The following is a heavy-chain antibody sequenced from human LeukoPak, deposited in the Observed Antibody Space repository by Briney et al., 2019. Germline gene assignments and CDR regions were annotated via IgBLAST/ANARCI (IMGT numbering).Heavy chain of an antibody. CDR3: TRESGYNAFDI. CDR2: IKEDGTAK. D-gene: IGHD5-12*01. CDR1: GFTFSSSW. J-gene: IGHJ3*02. Sequence: PGGSLRLSCAASGFTFSSSWMAWVRQAPGKGLEWVGNIKEDGTAKNYVVSVRGRFTISRDNAKNSLYLQMSSLRGEDTAVYYCTRESGYNAFDIWGQGTMVTVSS. V-gene: IGHV3-7*01.